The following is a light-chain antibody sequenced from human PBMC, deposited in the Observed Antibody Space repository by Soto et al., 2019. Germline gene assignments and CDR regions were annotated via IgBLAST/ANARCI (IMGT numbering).Light chain of an antibody. CDR3: QQYGSSPPYT. Sequence: EVVLTQSPGTLSLSPGERATLSCRASQSVRNNYLAWYQQKPGQSPKLLIFGSSDRATGIPDRFSGSGSGTDFTLTISRLEPEDFAVYYCQQYGSSPPYTFGPGTKVDIK. CDR2: GSS. V-gene: IGKV3-20*01. CDR1: QSVRNNY. J-gene: IGKJ3*01.